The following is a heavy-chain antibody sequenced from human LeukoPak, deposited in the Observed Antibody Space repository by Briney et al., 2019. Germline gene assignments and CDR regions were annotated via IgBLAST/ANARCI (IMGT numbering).Heavy chain of an antibody. CDR3: ARGMATIDGYYYYMDV. CDR1: GFTFSSYS. J-gene: IGHJ6*03. Sequence: GGPLRLSCAASGFTFSSYSMNWVRQAPGKGLEWVSSISSSSSYIYYADSVKGRFTISRDNAKNSLYLQMSSLRAEDTAVYYCARGMATIDGYYYYMDVWGKGTTVTVSS. CDR2: ISSSSSYI. D-gene: IGHD5-24*01. V-gene: IGHV3-21*01.